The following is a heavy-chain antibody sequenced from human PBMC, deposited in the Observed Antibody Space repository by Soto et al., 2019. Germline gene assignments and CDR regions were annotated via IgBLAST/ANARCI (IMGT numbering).Heavy chain of an antibody. CDR3: ASDFWTGYPLFDY. D-gene: IGHD3-3*01. CDR1: GSSISSAYY. Sequence: SETLSLTCNVSGSSISSAYYWGWVRQPPGRGLEWIGSVFHRGTTYYNPSLMSRVTISLDTSKNQFSLKLSSVTAADTAVYYCASDFWTGYPLFDYWGQGALVTVAS. J-gene: IGHJ4*02. V-gene: IGHV4-38-2*02. CDR2: VFHRGTT.